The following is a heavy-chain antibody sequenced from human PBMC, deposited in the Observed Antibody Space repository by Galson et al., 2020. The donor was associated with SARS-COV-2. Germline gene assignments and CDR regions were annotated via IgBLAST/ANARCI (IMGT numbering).Heavy chain of an antibody. CDR1: GFSFSSYG. CDR3: ASERTIRGYCARSGYDV. J-gene: IGHJ4*02. D-gene: IGHD3-22*01. V-gene: IGHV3-30*03. CDR2: ISYDGSNK. Sequence: TGGSLSLTCAASGFSFSSYGMHCFRQAPRKGLEWVAVISYDGSNKYYADSVKGRFTISSDNSKNKNTLYLQMSSRRAEDTAVYYCASERTIRGYCARSGYDVWGQGTLVAVCS.